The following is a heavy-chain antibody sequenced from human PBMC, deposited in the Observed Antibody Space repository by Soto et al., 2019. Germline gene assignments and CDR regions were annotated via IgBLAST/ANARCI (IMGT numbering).Heavy chain of an antibody. CDR2: VTTYQGNT. V-gene: IGHV1-18*04. J-gene: IGHJ4*02. D-gene: IGHD6-19*01. CDR1: GYSFSSYG. CDR3: AACIGIAVACDS. Sequence: QAQVVQSAGEVKQPGASVKVSCKASGYSFSSYGITWVRQAPGQGLEWMGWVTTYQGNTNYAQRVQGRVTVTTDTSTSTAYMELRSLQSDDTAVYYCAACIGIAVACDSWGQGTLVTVSS.